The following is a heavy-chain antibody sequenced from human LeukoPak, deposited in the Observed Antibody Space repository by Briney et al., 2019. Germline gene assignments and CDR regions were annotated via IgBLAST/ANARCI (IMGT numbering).Heavy chain of an antibody. V-gene: IGHV4-61*02. CDR2: IYTSGST. D-gene: IGHD4-17*01. J-gene: IGHJ4*02. CDR3: ARFTTATFSFDY. Sequence: SETLSLTCTVSGGSISSGSYYWSCIRQPAGKGLEWIGRIYTSGSTNYNPSLKSRVTISVDTSKNQFSLRLNSVTAADTAVYYCARFTTATFSFDYWGQGALVTVSS. CDR1: GGSISSGSYY.